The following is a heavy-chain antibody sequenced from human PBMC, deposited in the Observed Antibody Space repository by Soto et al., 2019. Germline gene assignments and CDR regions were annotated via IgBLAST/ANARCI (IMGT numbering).Heavy chain of an antibody. V-gene: IGHV4-30-4*01. J-gene: IGHJ6*02. CDR3: AREGIAATYGMDV. Sequence: SETLSLTCTVSGGSISSGDYYWSWIRQPPGKGLEWIGYIYYSGSTYYNPSLKSRVTISVDTSKNQFSLKLSSVTAADTAVYYCAREGIAATYGMDVSGQGTTVTVSS. D-gene: IGHD6-13*01. CDR1: GGSISSGDYY. CDR2: IYYSGST.